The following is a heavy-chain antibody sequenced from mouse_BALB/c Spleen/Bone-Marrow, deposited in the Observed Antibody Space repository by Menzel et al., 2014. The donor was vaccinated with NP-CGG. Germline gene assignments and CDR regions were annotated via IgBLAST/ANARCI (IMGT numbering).Heavy chain of an antibody. CDR2: INSNGGST. V-gene: IGHV5-6-3*01. Sequence: EVKLVESGGGLVQPGGSLKLSCAASGFTFSSYGMSWVRQTPDERLELVASINSNGGSTYYPDSVKGRFTISRDNAKNTLSLQMSSLKSEDTAMYYCARGNYGNYVDYFDYWGQGTTLTVSS. J-gene: IGHJ2*01. CDR1: GFTFSSYG. CDR3: ARGNYGNYVDYFDY. D-gene: IGHD2-1*01.